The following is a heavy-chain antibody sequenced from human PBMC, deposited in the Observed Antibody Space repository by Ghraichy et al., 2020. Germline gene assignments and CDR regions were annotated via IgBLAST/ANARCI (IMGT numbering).Heavy chain of an antibody. CDR2: INAGNGNT. J-gene: IGHJ4*02. D-gene: IGHD6-19*01. CDR3: ARPESSGWYWVLNY. CDR1: GYTFTSYA. V-gene: IGHV1-3*01. Sequence: ASVKVSCKASGYTFTSYAMHWVRQAPGQRLEWMGWINAGNGNTKYSQKFQGRVTITRDTSASTASMELSSLRSEDTAVYYGARPESSGWYWVLNYWGQGTLVTVSS.